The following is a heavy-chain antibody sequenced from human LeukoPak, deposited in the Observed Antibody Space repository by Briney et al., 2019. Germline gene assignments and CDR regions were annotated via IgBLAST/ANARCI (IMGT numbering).Heavy chain of an antibody. CDR1: GYTLTELS. D-gene: IGHD2-2*01. V-gene: IGHV1-24*01. CDR3: ATGHCSSTSCYGLPYFDY. CDR2: FDPEDGET. Sequence: APVKVSCKVSGYTLTELSMHWVRQAPGKGLEWMGGFDPEDGETIYAQKFQGRVTMTEDTSTDTAYMELSSLRSEDTAVYYCATGHCSSTSCYGLPYFDYWGQGTLVTVSS. J-gene: IGHJ4*02.